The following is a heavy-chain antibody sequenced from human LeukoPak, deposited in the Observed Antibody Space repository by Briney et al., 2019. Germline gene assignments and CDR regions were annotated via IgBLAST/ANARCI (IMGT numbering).Heavy chain of an antibody. Sequence: PGGSVRLSCAAYGFTFSSYSMNWVRQAPGKGLEWVSSLSSSSSYIYYADSVKGRFTISRDNAKNSLYLQMNSLRAEDTAVYYCAREEKSGSYFLGPFDYWGQGILVTVSS. CDR3: AREEKSGSYFLGPFDY. D-gene: IGHD1-26*01. V-gene: IGHV3-21*01. CDR2: LSSSSSYI. J-gene: IGHJ4*02. CDR1: GFTFSSYS.